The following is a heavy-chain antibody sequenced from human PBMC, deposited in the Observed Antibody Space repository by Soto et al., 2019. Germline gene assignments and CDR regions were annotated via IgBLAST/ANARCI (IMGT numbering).Heavy chain of an antibody. CDR2: ICDDGSNK. D-gene: IGHD1-1*01. CDR3: ASGTTFHP. Sequence: QVQLVESGGGVVQPGRSLRLSCAASGFTFSSYGMHWVRQAPGKGLEWVAVICDDGSNKYYADSVKGGFTSSRDNSKNTLSLQMSSLRAEDRAVYYCASGTTFHPWGQGTLVTVSS. V-gene: IGHV3-33*01. J-gene: IGHJ5*02. CDR1: GFTFSSYG.